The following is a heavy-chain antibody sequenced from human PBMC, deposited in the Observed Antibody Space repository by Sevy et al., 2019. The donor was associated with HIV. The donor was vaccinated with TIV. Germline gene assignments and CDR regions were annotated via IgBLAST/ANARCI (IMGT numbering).Heavy chain of an antibody. CDR3: ASPGGFCSGSTCWRYYYGMDV. Sequence: ASVKVSCKASGHTFSDYYIHWVRQAPGQGLEWMGRISPNSGDINYAKKFQGRVTMTRDISISTAYMDLSGLRSDDTAVYYCASPGGFCSGSTCWRYYYGMDVWGQGTTVTVSS. J-gene: IGHJ6*02. V-gene: IGHV1-2*06. CDR2: ISPNSGDI. D-gene: IGHD2-15*01. CDR1: GHTFSDYY.